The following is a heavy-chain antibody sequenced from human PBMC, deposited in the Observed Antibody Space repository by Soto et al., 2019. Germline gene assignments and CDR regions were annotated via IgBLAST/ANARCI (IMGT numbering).Heavy chain of an antibody. Sequence: SGPTLVNPTQTLTLTCSFSGFSLSSYGMCVSWIHQPPGKALEWLARIDWDDDKFYNTSLRTRLTISRDTSKNQVVLTMTNMDPVDTATYYCARIHRYGGRGVDFDYWGQGTLVTVSS. CDR1: GFSLSSYGMC. J-gene: IGHJ4*02. V-gene: IGHV2-70*17. CDR3: ARIHRYGGRGVDFDY. CDR2: IDWDDDK. D-gene: IGHD2-15*01.